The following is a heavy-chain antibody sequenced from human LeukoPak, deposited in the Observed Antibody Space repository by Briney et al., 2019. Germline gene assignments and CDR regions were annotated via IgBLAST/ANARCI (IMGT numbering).Heavy chain of an antibody. J-gene: IGHJ4*02. V-gene: IGHV4-34*01. CDR2: ISHSGST. CDR1: GGSFSDYF. CDR3: VTYYYGSSTPKRNY. D-gene: IGHD3-22*01. Sequence: SETLSLTCAVYGGSFSDYFWSWIRQPPGKGLEWIGEISHSGSTTYNPSLRSRVTISGDTSKKQFSLKLSSVTAADTAVYYCVTYYYGSSTPKRNYWGQGILVTVSS.